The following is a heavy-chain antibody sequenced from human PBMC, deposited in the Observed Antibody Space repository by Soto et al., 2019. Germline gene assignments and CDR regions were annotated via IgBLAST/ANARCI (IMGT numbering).Heavy chain of an antibody. CDR3: AREAGVRYPFDP. V-gene: IGHV4-59*01. D-gene: IGHD4-17*01. Sequence: SETLSPTSTVSGGSISSYYWSWIRQPPGKGLEWIGYIFYRGSTNYNPSLKSRVTISVDTSKNQFSLKLSSVTAADTAMYYCAREAGVRYPFDPWGQGTLVTVSS. CDR1: GGSISSYY. J-gene: IGHJ5*02. CDR2: IFYRGST.